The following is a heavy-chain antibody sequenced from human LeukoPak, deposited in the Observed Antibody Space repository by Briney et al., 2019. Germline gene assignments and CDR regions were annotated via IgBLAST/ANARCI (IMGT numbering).Heavy chain of an antibody. V-gene: IGHV3-30*02. J-gene: IGHJ4*02. CDR3: AKSDS. Sequence: GGSLRLSCAVSGFTFSSSGMHWVRQAPGKGLDWVAFIRYDGTNKYYADSVKGRFTISRDNSKNTLYLQMNSLRIGDTAVYYCAKSDSWGQGTLVTVSS. CDR2: IRYDGTNK. CDR1: GFTFSSSG.